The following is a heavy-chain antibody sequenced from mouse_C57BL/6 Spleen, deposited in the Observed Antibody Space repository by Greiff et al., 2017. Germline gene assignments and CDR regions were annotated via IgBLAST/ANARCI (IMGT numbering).Heavy chain of an antibody. Sequence: QVQLQQSGAELARPGASVKLSCKASGYTFTSYGISWVKQRTGQGLEWIGEIYPRSGNTYYNAKFKGKATLTADKSSSTAYMELRSLTSEDSAVYFCARDDYDAYAMDYWGQGTSVTVSS. CDR1: GYTFTSYG. V-gene: IGHV1-81*01. CDR2: IYPRSGNT. CDR3: ARDDYDAYAMDY. J-gene: IGHJ4*01. D-gene: IGHD2-4*01.